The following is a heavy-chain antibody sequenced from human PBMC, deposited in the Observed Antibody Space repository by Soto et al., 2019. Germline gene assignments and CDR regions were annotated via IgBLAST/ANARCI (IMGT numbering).Heavy chain of an antibody. CDR1: GGSISSSSYY. J-gene: IGHJ4*02. CDR3: ARRGGATIMDY. V-gene: IGHV4-39*01. CDR2: IYYGGST. Sequence: QLQLQESGPGLVKPSETLSLTCTVSGGSISSSSYYWDWIRQPPGKGLEWIGSIYYGGSTYYNPSLKSRVTISVDTSKNQFSLKLSSVTAADTAVYYCARRGGATIMDYWGQGTLVTVSS. D-gene: IGHD5-12*01.